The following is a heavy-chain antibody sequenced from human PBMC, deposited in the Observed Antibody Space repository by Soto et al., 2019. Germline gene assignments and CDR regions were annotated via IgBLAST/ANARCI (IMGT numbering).Heavy chain of an antibody. CDR1: GYTLTEFS. Sequence: GASVKVSCKVSGYTLTEFSMHWVRQATGKGLEWMGGFDPEEGETNYAQKLKGRVTMTEDTSTDTAYMELSKLRSEYSAGYYCATVGGGYSYGYYWFDPWGQGTLVTVSS. D-gene: IGHD5-18*01. CDR3: ATVGGGYSYGYYWFDP. J-gene: IGHJ5*02. CDR2: FDPEEGET. V-gene: IGHV1-24*01.